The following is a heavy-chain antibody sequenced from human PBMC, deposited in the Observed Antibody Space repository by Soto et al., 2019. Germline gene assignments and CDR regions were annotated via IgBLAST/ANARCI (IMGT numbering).Heavy chain of an antibody. CDR3: ARDNLLLGFDY. D-gene: IGHD2-15*01. CDR1: GGSVSSGGYY. J-gene: IGHJ4*02. CDR2: SYYSGST. V-gene: IGHV4-31*03. Sequence: QVQLQESGPGLVKPSQTLSLTCTVSGGSVSSGGYYWSWIRPHPGKGLGGSGNSYYSGSTYYNPSHKIRVTIYLDTSKNQFSLKLSSVTAADTAVYYCARDNLLLGFDYWGQGTLVTVSS.